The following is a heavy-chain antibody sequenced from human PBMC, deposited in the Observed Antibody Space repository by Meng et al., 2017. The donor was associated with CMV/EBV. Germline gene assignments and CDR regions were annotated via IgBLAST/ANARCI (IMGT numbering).Heavy chain of an antibody. V-gene: IGHV1-2*02. J-gene: IGHJ5*02. CDR3: ARDRVVVVPAATRNNWFDP. D-gene: IGHD2-2*01. CDR1: FTGYY. Sequence: FTGYYMHWVRQAPGQGLEWMGWINPNSGGTNYAQKFQGRVTMTRDTSISTAYMELSRLRSDDTAVYYCARDRVVVVPAATRNNWFDPWGQGTLVTVPQ. CDR2: INPNSGGT.